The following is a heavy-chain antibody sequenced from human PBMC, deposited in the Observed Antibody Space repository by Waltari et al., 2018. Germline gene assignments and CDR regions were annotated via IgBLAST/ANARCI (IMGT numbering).Heavy chain of an antibody. Sequence: QVQLVQSGAEVKKPGSSVKVSCKASGGTFSSYAISWVRQAPGQGLEWMGGIIPILSIANYAQKFQGRVTITADKATSTAYMELSSLRSEDTAVYYCAWGRRLHLGELSLDYWGQGTLVTVSS. CDR2: IIPILSIA. V-gene: IGHV1-69*10. J-gene: IGHJ4*02. CDR1: GGTFSSYA. CDR3: AWGRRLHLGELSLDY. D-gene: IGHD3-16*02.